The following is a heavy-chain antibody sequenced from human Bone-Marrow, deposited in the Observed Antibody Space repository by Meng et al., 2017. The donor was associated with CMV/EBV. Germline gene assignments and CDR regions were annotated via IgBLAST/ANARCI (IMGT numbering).Heavy chain of an antibody. CDR2: INHSGST. CDR1: GGSFSGYY. CDR3: ARGAGAAAGAAIFLLYYYGMDV. V-gene: IGHV4-34*01. J-gene: IGHJ6*02. D-gene: IGHD6-13*01. Sequence: SQTLSLTCAVYGGSFSGYYWSWIRQPPGKGLEWIGEINHSGSTNYHPSIKSRVTISVEPSKNQFSLKLSSVTAADTAVYYCARGAGAAAGAAIFLLYYYGMDVWGQGTTVTVSS.